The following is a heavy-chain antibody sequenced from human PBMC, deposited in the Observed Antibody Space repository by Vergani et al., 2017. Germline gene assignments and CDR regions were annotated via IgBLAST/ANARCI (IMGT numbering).Heavy chain of an antibody. Sequence: QVQLQESGPGLVKPSQTLSLTCTVSGGSISSGDYYWSWIRQPPGKGLEWIGYIYYSGSTYYNPSLKSRVTISVDTSKNQFSLKLSSVTAADTAVYYGASELRYFDWSSSGAFDIWGQGTMVTVSS. D-gene: IGHD3-9*01. CDR1: GGSISSGDYY. V-gene: IGHV4-30-4*01. CDR2: IYYSGST. J-gene: IGHJ3*02. CDR3: ASELRYFDWSSSGAFDI.